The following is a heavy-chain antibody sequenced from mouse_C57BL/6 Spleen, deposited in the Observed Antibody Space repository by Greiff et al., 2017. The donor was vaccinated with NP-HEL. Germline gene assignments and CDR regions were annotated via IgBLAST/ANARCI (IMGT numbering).Heavy chain of an antibody. J-gene: IGHJ2*01. CDR3: ARNYYGSSYY. D-gene: IGHD1-1*01. V-gene: IGHV1-26*01. Sequence: VQLQQSGPELVKPGASVKIPCKASGYTFTDYYMNWVKQSHGKSLEWIGDINPNNGGTSYNQKFKGKATLTVDKSSSTAYMELRSLTSEDSAVYYCARNYYGSSYYWGQGTTLTVSS. CDR2: INPNNGGT. CDR1: GYTFTDYY.